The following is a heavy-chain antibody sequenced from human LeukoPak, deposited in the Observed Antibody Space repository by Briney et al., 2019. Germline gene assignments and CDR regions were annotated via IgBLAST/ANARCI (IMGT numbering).Heavy chain of an antibody. CDR2: IYYSGST. D-gene: IGHD3-10*01. CDR1: GYSISSGDY. J-gene: IGHJ3*02. Sequence: SETLSLTCTVSGYSISSGDYWGWIRQPPGKGLEWIGSIYYSGSTYYNPSLKSRVTVSVDTSKNQFSLKLSSVTAADTAVYYCARDRTVRGVTVDAFDIWGQGTMVTVSS. CDR3: ARDRTVRGVTVDAFDI. V-gene: IGHV4-38-2*02.